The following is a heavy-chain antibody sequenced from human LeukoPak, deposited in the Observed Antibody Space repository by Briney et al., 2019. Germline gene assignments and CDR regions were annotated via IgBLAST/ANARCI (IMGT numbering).Heavy chain of an antibody. CDR3: ARDHVYGGADY. D-gene: IGHD5/OR15-5a*01. Sequence: GGSLRLSRAASGFTFSSYSMNWVRQAPGKGLEWVSYICGSTIYYADSVKGRFTISRDNAKNSLYLQMSSLRDEDTALYYCARDHVYGGADYWGQGTLVTVSS. CDR1: GFTFSSYS. V-gene: IGHV3-48*02. J-gene: IGHJ4*02. CDR2: ICGSTI.